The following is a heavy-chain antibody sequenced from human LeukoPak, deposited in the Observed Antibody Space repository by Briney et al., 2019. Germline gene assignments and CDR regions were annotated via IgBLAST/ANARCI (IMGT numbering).Heavy chain of an antibody. CDR2: FDPEDGET. J-gene: IGHJ4*02. V-gene: IGHV1-24*01. CDR1: GYTLTELS. D-gene: IGHD2-2*01. Sequence: ASVKVSCKVSGYTLTELSMHWVRQAPGKGLEGMGGFDPEDGETIYAQKFQGRVTMTEDTSTDTAYMELSRLRYDDTAVYYCARDHWVVPTATTEQFDYWGQGTLVTVSS. CDR3: ARDHWVVPTATTEQFDY.